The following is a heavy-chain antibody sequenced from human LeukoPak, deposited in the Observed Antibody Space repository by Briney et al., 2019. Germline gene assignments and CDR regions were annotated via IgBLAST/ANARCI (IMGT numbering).Heavy chain of an antibody. D-gene: IGHD5-12*01. V-gene: IGHV3-7*03. CDR3: ATSGYSGYGIDY. Sequence: PGESLRLSCAVSGFTFSNYWMTWVRQAPGKGLEWVANIKQDGSDTYCVDSVKGRFTISRDNAKNSLYLEMNSLRVEDTAVYCRATSGYSGYGIDYWGQGTLVAVSS. CDR2: IKQDGSDT. J-gene: IGHJ4*02. CDR1: GFTFSNYW.